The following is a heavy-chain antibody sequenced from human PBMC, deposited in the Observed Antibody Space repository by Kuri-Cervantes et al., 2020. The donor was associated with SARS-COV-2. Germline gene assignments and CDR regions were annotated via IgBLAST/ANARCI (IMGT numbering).Heavy chain of an antibody. J-gene: IGHJ3*02. CDR3: ARGRGSSWRLNAFDI. CDR1: GGSISSSSYY. V-gene: IGHV4-39*01. CDR2: IYYSGST. D-gene: IGHD6-13*01. Sequence: SETLSLTCTVSGGSISSSSYYWGWIRQPPGKGLEWIGSIYYSGSTYYNPSLKSRVTISVDTSKNQFSLKLSSVTAADTAAYYCARGRGSSWRLNAFDIWGQGTMVTVSS.